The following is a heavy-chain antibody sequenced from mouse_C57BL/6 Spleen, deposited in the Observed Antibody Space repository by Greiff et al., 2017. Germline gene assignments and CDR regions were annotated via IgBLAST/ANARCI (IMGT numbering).Heavy chain of an antibody. J-gene: IGHJ3*01. Sequence: VQLQESGAELVKPGASVKISCNASGYAFSSYWMNWVKQRPGKGLEWIGQIYPGDGDTNYNGKFKGKAPLTADKSSSTAYMPLSSLTSEDSAVYFCARLGREGFAYRGQGTLVTVSA. V-gene: IGHV1-80*01. CDR1: GYAFSSYW. CDR3: ARLGREGFAY. CDR2: IYPGDGDT. D-gene: IGHD4-1*01.